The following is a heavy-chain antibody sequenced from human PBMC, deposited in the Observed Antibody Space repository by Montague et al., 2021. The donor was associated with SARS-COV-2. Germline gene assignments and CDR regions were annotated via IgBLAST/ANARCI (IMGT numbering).Heavy chain of an antibody. D-gene: IGHD3-22*01. J-gene: IGHJ3*02. CDR1: GDSISTYY. V-gene: IGHV4-59*01. Sequence: SETLSLTCTVSGDSISTYYWSWIRQPPGKGLEWIGYIYYNGYTNYNPSLKSRVTISVGTSKNQFSLRLSSVTAADTAVYFCARGGATYYYGTSGYVNAFDTWGQGTMVTVSS. CDR2: IYYNGYT. CDR3: ARGGATYYYGTSGYVNAFDT.